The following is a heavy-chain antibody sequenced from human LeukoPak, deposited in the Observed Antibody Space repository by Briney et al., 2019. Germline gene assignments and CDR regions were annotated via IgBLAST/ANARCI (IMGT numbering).Heavy chain of an antibody. V-gene: IGHV1-2*02. CDR3: ARHYGSGAYYMDV. CDR1: GYTFTGYY. Sequence: ASVKVSRKASGYTFTGYYMHWVRQAPGQGLEWMGWINPNSGGTNYAQKFQGRVTMTRDASISTAYMELSRLRSDDTAVYYCARHYGSGAYYMDVWGKGTTVTISS. J-gene: IGHJ6*03. CDR2: INPNSGGT. D-gene: IGHD3-10*01.